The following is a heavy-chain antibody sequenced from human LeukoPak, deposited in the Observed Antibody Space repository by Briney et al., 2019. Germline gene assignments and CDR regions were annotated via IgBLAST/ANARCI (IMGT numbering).Heavy chain of an antibody. CDR1: GVTLSSCW. J-gene: IGHJ4*02. CDR3: ASSRWQAFDS. V-gene: IGHV3-74*01. Sequence: PGGSLRLSCAASGVTLSSCWMHWVRQAPGKGLVWVSRISINGSSTAYADSVKGRFTISRDNAKNTLYLQMNGLRAEDTAVYYCASSRWQAFDSWGQGILVTVSS. CDR2: ISINGSST. D-gene: IGHD6-13*01.